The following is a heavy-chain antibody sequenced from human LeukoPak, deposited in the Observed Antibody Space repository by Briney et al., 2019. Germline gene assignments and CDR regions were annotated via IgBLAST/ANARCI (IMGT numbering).Heavy chain of an antibody. V-gene: IGHV1-18*01. D-gene: IGHD2-2*01. CDR1: GYTYTRDG. Sequence: GATVKASCKTSGYTYTRDGSSRVRQDPGQGVEWMGWISAYNGNTKYAQKLQGRVTMTTDTSTSTAYMDMRSLRSDDTAVYYCARCVVVPAAIAYYYYYYMDVWGKGTTVTVSS. J-gene: IGHJ6*03. CDR2: ISAYNGNT. CDR3: ARCVVVPAAIAYYYYYYMDV.